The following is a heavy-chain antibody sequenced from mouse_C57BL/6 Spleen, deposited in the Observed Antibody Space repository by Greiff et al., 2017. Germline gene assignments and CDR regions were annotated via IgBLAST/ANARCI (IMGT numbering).Heavy chain of an antibody. Sequence: EVKLQESGAELVKPGASVKLSCTASGFNIKDYYMHWVKQRTEQGLEWIGRIDPEDGDTKYAPKFQGKATITADTSSNTAYRQLSSLTSEDSAVYYWAPFYLGAMDYWGQGTAVTVSS. V-gene: IGHV14-2*01. CDR2: IDPEDGDT. J-gene: IGHJ4*01. CDR1: GFNIKDYY. D-gene: IGHD2-1*01. CDR3: APFYLGAMDY.